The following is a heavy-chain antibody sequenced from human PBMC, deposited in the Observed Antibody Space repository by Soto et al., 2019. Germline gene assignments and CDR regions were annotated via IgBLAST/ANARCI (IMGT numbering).Heavy chain of an antibody. D-gene: IGHD3-16*01. CDR3: ATGGTPIAY. J-gene: IGHJ4*02. CDR1: GYTFTNFG. V-gene: IGHV1-18*01. Sequence: QVQLVQSGAEVKKPGASVKVSCKASGYTFTNFGISWVRQAPGQGLEWMGWISAYNGNTNYAQKFQGRVTMTTDTSRSTGYMEVRSLRFDGTTVYYCATGGTPIAYWGQGTLVTVSS. CDR2: ISAYNGNT.